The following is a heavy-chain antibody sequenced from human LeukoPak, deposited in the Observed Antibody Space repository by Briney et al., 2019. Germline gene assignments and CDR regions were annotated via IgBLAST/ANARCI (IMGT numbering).Heavy chain of an antibody. CDR1: GFTFSDYY. V-gene: IGHV3-11*01. J-gene: IGHJ4*02. Sequence: GGSLRLSCAASGFTFSDYYMSWIRQAPGKGLEWVSYISSSGSTIYYADSVKGRFTISRDNAKNSLYLQMNSLRAEDTAVYYCARTTLRDGYNYRPEDYWGQGTLVTVSS. CDR3: ARTTLRDGYNYRPEDY. CDR2: ISSSGSTI. D-gene: IGHD5-24*01.